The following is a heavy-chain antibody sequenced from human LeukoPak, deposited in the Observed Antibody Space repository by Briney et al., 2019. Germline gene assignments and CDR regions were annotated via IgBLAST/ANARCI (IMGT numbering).Heavy chain of an antibody. CDR1: GFTFSSYG. CDR3: ATPIAADLWAFDI. Sequence: GRSLRLSCAASGFTFSSYGMHWVRQAPGKGLEWVAVIWYDGSNKYYADSVKGRFTISGDTSKNTLYLQMNSLRAEDTAVYYCATPIAADLWAFDIWGQGTMVTVSS. J-gene: IGHJ3*02. V-gene: IGHV3-33*01. D-gene: IGHD6-25*01. CDR2: IWYDGSNK.